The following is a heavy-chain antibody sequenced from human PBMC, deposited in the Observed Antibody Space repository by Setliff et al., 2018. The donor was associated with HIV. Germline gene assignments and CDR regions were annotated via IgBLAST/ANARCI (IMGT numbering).Heavy chain of an antibody. CDR2: IHYSGST. J-gene: IGHJ5*02. CDR1: GGFIKNSNYY. D-gene: IGHD5-12*01. Sequence: PSETLSLTCTVYGGFIKNSNYYWGWIRQPPGKGLEWIGNIHYSGSTYYNPSLNSRFTISVDTSKNQFSLKLRSVTAADTAVYYCARDFKRYNSPCRFDPWGPGTLVTVSS. CDR3: ARDFKRYNSPCRFDP. V-gene: IGHV4-39*07.